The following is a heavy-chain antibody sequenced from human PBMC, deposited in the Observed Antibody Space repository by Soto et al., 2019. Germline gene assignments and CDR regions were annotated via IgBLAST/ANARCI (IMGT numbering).Heavy chain of an antibody. D-gene: IGHD3-22*01. CDR3: ARWVNYYDSSGSSWFDP. Sequence: LSLTCTVSGGSINSGGYSWTWIRQPPGKGLEWIGFIYHPGTTYYNPSLKSRVTISVDRSKNQFSLKLNSVTAADTAVYYCARWVNYYDSSGSSWFDPWGQGALVTVSS. V-gene: IGHV4-30-2*01. J-gene: IGHJ5*02. CDR2: IYHPGTT. CDR1: GGSINSGGYS.